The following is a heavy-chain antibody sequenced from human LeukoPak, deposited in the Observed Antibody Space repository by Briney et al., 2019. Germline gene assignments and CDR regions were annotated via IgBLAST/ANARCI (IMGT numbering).Heavy chain of an antibody. CDR1: GFTFDDYG. V-gene: IGHV3-20*04. CDR2: INWNGGSI. J-gene: IGHJ4*02. CDR3: ARVLDNSSSRYQSLKY. Sequence: GGSLRLSCAASGFTFDDYGMTWVRQAPGKGLEWVSDINWNGGSIGYADSVKGRFTVSRDNAKNSLYLQMNSLRAEDTALYYCARVLDNSSSRYQSLKYWGQGTLVTVSS. D-gene: IGHD6-25*01.